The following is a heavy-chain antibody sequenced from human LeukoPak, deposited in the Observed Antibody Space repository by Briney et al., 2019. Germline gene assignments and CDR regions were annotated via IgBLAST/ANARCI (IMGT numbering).Heavy chain of an antibody. Sequence: GGSLRLSRAASGFTFSSYSMNWVRQAPGKGLEWVSSISSSSSYIYYADSVKGRFTISRDNAKNSLYLQMNSLRAEDTAVYYCARVRNWNYDYWGQGTLVTVSS. D-gene: IGHD1-7*01. J-gene: IGHJ4*02. CDR1: GFTFSSYS. V-gene: IGHV3-21*04. CDR2: ISSSSSYI. CDR3: ARVRNWNYDY.